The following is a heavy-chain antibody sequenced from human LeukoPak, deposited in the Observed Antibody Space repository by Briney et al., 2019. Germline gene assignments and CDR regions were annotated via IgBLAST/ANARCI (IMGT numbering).Heavy chain of an antibody. V-gene: IGHV1-2*06. CDR3: ARDFSSGWYAKDVFDI. Sequence: ASVKVSCKASGYNLTCYYMHWVRQAPGQGLEWMGRINPNSGGTKYAQKFRGRVTMTRDTSISTAYMELSRLRSDDTAVYYCARDFSSGWYAKDVFDIWGQGTMVTVSS. CDR2: INPNSGGT. CDR1: GYNLTCYY. J-gene: IGHJ3*02. D-gene: IGHD6-19*01.